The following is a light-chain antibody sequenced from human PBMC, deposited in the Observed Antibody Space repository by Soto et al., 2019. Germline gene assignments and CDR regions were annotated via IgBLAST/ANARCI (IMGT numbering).Light chain of an antibody. Sequence: QSVLTQPASVSGSPGQSITISCTGTSSDVGDYTYVSWYQHHPGKAPKLMIYDVSNRPSGVSNRFSGSKSGNTASLTISGLQAEDEADYYCASYATSTSWLFGGGTKLTVL. J-gene: IGLJ2*01. CDR2: DVS. V-gene: IGLV2-14*03. CDR3: ASYATSTSWL. CDR1: SSDVGDYTY.